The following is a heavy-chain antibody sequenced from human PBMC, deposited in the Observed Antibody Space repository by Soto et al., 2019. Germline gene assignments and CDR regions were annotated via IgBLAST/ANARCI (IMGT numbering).Heavy chain of an antibody. V-gene: IGHV1-46*01. CDR1: GYTFTSYY. J-gene: IGHJ4*02. CDR3: ARDRTSGGRNYNFDY. D-gene: IGHD1-7*01. CDR2: INPSGGST. Sequence: ASVKVSCKASGYTFTSYYMHGVRQAPGQGLEWMGIINPSGGSTSYAQKFQGRVTMTRDTSTSTVYMELSSLRSGDTDVYYCARDRTSGGRNYNFDYWGQGTLVTVSS.